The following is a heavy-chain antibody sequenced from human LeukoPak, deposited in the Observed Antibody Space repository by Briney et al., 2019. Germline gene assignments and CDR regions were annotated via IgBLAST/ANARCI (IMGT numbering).Heavy chain of an antibody. CDR3: AKDHSISVLSPSGHFQH. CDR2: ISGSGGST. V-gene: IGHV3-23*01. J-gene: IGHJ1*01. D-gene: IGHD3-3*02. Sequence: GGSLRLSCAASGFTFSSYGMSWVRQAPGKGLEWVSGISGSGGSTYYADSVKGRFTISRDNSKNTLYLQMNSLRAEDTAVYYCAKDHSISVLSPSGHFQHWGQGTLVTVSS. CDR1: GFTFSSYG.